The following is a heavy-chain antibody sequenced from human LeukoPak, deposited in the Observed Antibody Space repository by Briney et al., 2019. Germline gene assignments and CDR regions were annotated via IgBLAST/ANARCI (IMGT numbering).Heavy chain of an antibody. J-gene: IGHJ4*02. D-gene: IGHD5-18*01. CDR1: GFTFSSYG. CDR3: AKEKYRGYSYGSGDY. CDR2: ISFDGRNK. V-gene: IGHV3-30*18. Sequence: GRSLRLSCAASGFTFSSYGMHWVRQAPGKGLEWVAVISFDGRNKYFADSVKGRFTISRDNSENTLYLQMNSLRAEDTAVYYCAKEKYRGYSYGSGDYWGQGTLVTVSS.